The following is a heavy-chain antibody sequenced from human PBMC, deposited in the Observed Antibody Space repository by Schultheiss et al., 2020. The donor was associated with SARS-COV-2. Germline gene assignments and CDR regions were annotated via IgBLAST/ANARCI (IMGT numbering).Heavy chain of an antibody. CDR3: ARGTLAAAGGAWN. D-gene: IGHD6-13*01. CDR1: GFTFSSYA. CDR2: ISSNGGST. Sequence: GGSLRLSCSASGFTFSSYAMHWVRQAPGKGLEYVSAISSNGGSTYYADSVKGRFTISRDNSKNTLYLQMNSLRADDTAVYYCARGTLAAAGGAWNWGQGTLVTVSS. J-gene: IGHJ4*02. V-gene: IGHV3-64*04.